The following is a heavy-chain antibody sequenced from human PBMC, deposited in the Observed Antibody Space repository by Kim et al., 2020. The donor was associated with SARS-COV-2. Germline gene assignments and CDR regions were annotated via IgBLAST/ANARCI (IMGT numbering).Heavy chain of an antibody. Sequence: SETLSLTCTVSGGSISSGSYYWSWIRQPAGKGLEWIGRIYTSGSTNYNPSLKSRVTISVDTSKNQFSLKLSSVTAADTAVYYCARYSGYEGGTFDPWGQGTLVTVSS. J-gene: IGHJ5*02. V-gene: IGHV4-61*02. CDR1: GGSISSGSYY. D-gene: IGHD5-12*01. CDR3: ARYSGYEGGTFDP. CDR2: IYTSGST.